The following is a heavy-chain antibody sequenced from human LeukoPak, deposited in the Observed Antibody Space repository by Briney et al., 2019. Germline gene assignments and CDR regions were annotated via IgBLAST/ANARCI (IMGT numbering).Heavy chain of an antibody. CDR2: FDPEDGET. CDR1: GYTLTELS. J-gene: IGHJ1*01. Sequence: GASVKVSCKVSGYTLTELSMHWVRQAPGKGLEWMGGFDPEDGETIYAQKFQGRVTMTEDTSTDTAYIELSSLRSEDTAVYYCATVPGAIAVADFYFQHWGQGTLVTVSS. D-gene: IGHD6-19*01. CDR3: ATVPGAIAVADFYFQH. V-gene: IGHV1-24*01.